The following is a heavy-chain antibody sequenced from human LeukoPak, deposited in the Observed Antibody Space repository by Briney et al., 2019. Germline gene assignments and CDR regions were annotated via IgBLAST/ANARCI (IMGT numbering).Heavy chain of an antibody. CDR2: IYYSGST. D-gene: IGHD2-21*02. V-gene: IGHV4-30-4*07. CDR3: ARGGYCGGDCYFYY. Sequence: SETLSLTCAVSGGSISSGGYSWSWIRQPPGKGPEWIGYIYYSGSTYYNPSLKTRITMSVDTSKNQFSLKLSSVTAADTAVYYCARGGYCGGDCYFYYWGQGTLVTVSS. CDR1: GGSISSGGYS. J-gene: IGHJ4*02.